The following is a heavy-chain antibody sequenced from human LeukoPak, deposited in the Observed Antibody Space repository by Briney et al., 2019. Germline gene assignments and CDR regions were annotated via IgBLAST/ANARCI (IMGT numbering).Heavy chain of an antibody. CDR1: GYTFTGYY. V-gene: IGHV1-2*02. J-gene: IGHJ3*02. CDR3: ARSRADSSGYYYVGGGSDAFDI. CDR2: INPNSGGT. Sequence: AASVKVSCKASGYTFTGYYMHWVRQAPGQGLEWMGWINPNSGGTNYAQKFQGRVTMTRDTSISTAYMELSRLRSDDTAVYYCARSRADSSGYYYVGGGSDAFDIWGQGTMVTVSS. D-gene: IGHD3-22*01.